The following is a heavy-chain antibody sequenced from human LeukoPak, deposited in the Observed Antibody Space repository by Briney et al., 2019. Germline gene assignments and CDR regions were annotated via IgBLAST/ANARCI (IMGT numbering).Heavy chain of an antibody. J-gene: IGHJ4*02. CDR1: GGSFSGYY. V-gene: IGHV4-34*01. Sequence: SETLSLTCAVYGGSFSGYYWSWIRQPPGKGLEWIGEINHSGSTNYNPSLKSRVTMSVDTSKNQFSLKLRSVTAADTAVYYCARVTGYRIEDYSDYWGQGTLVTVSS. CDR3: ARVTGYRIEDYSDY. D-gene: IGHD6-13*01. CDR2: INHSGST.